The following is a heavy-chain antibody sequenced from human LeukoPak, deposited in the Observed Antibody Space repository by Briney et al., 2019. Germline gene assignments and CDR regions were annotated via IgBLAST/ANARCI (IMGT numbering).Heavy chain of an antibody. D-gene: IGHD7-27*01. CDR1: GYTFTGYY. CDR3: ARDLTGRLDY. Sequence: ASVKVSCKASGYTFTGYYMHWVRQAPGQGLEWMGWINPNSGGTNYAQKFQGRDTMTRDTSTSTVYMELSSLRSEDTAVYYCARDLTGRLDYWGQGALVTVSS. J-gene: IGHJ4*02. CDR2: INPNSGGT. V-gene: IGHV1-2*02.